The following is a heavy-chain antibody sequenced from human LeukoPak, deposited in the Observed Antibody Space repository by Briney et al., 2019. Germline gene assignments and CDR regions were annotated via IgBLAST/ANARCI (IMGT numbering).Heavy chain of an antibody. CDR2: INHSGST. V-gene: IGHV4-34*01. CDR3: ARGASGSYYGY. J-gene: IGHJ4*02. Sequence: NASETLSLTCAVYGGSFSGYYWSWIRQPPGKGLEWIGEINHSGSTNYNPSLKSRVTISVDTSKNQFSLKLSSVTAADTAVYYCARGASGSYYGYWGQGTLVTVSS. D-gene: IGHD3-10*01. CDR1: GGSFSGYY.